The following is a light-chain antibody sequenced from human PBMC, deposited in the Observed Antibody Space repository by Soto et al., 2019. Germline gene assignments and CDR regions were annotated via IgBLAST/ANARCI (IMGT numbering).Light chain of an antibody. CDR2: GDD. Sequence: SVLTQPPSTSGTPGHRVTISCSGTRSNIGSSTVNWYQQLPGTAPKLLIYGDDQRPSGVPDRFSGSKSGTSVFLAISGLQSEDEADYYCTAWDNSLSAVVFGGGTKLTVL. J-gene: IGLJ2*01. V-gene: IGLV1-44*01. CDR1: RSNIGSST. CDR3: TAWDNSLSAVV.